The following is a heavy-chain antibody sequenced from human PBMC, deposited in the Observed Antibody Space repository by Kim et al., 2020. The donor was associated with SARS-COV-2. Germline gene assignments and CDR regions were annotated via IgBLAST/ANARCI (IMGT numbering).Heavy chain of an antibody. CDR1: GGTFSSYA. J-gene: IGHJ6*02. V-gene: IGHV1-69*13. CDR3: AKFEDILTGSRSDWYYYGMDV. D-gene: IGHD3-9*01. CDR2: IIPIFGTA. Sequence: SVKVSCKASGGTFSSYAINWVRQAPGQGLEWMGGIIPIFGTANYAQKFQGRVTITADESTSTAYMELSSLRSEDTAVYYCAKFEDILTGSRSDWYYYGMDVWGQGTTGTVSS.